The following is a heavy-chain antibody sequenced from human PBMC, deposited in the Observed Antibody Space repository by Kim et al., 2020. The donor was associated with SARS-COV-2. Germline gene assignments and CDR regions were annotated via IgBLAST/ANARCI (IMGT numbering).Heavy chain of an antibody. CDR1: GYTFTSYG. V-gene: IGHV1-18*01. D-gene: IGHD6-19*01. Sequence: ASVKVSCKASGYTFTSYGISWVRQAPGQGLEWMGWISAYNGNTNYAQKLQGRVTMTTDTSTSTAYMELRSLRSDDPAVYYCARDFDIAVAGTGDYWGQGTPVTVSS. CDR2: ISAYNGNT. J-gene: IGHJ4*02. CDR3: ARDFDIAVAGTGDY.